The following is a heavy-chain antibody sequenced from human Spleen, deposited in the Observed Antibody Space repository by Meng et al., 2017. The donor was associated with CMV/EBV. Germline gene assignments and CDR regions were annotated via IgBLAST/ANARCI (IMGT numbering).Heavy chain of an antibody. V-gene: IGHV1-69*05. D-gene: IGHD4-11*01. CDR3: ARALPTAYYYYGMDV. Sequence: SVKVSCKASRGTFSSYAISWVRQAPGQGLEWMGGIIPIFGTANYAQKFQGRVTITTDESTSTAYMELSSLRSEDTAVYYCARALPTAYYYYGMDVWGQGTTVTVSS. J-gene: IGHJ6*02. CDR1: RGTFSSYA. CDR2: IIPIFGTA.